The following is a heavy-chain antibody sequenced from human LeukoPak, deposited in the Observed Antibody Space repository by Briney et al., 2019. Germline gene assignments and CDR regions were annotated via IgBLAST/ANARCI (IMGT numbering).Heavy chain of an antibody. CDR1: GYTFTSYA. CDR3: ARGVYDFWSGYFDYFDY. Sequence: GASVKVSCKASGYTFTSYAMNWVRQAPGQVLEWMGWINTNTGNPTYAQGFTGRFVFSLDTSVSTAYLQISSLKAEDTAVYYCARGVYDFWSGYFDYFDYWGQGTLVAVSS. J-gene: IGHJ4*02. D-gene: IGHD3-3*01. CDR2: INTNTGNP. V-gene: IGHV7-4-1*02.